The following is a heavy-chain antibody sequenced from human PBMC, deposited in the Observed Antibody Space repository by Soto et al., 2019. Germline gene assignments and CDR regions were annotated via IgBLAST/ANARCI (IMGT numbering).Heavy chain of an antibody. CDR3: AGTTSLQWYYMDV. J-gene: IGHJ6*03. CDR2: TYYRSRWYN. CDR1: GDSVSSNSAA. V-gene: IGHV6-1*01. Sequence: PSQTLSLTCAISGDSVSSNSAAWNWNRQSPSRGLEWLGRTYYRSRWYNDYAVSVKSRITVNPDTSKNQFSLHLNSVTPEDTAVDYCAGTTSLQWYYMDVWDKGTTVTVSS. D-gene: IGHD1-7*01.